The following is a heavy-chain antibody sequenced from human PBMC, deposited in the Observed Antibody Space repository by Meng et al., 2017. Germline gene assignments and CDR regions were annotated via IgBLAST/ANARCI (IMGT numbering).Heavy chain of an antibody. Sequence: QVQLVQSGAEGTKPGASVKVSCKPSGYNFPDYYIHWVRQAPGQGLEWMGRIDPKNGDTHYAQKFQGRVTMTGDTSISTAYMDLSGLRSDDTAVYYCARDEDISAAGKLFGDYWGQGTLVTVSS. V-gene: IGHV1-2*06. CDR1: GYNFPDYY. D-gene: IGHD6-13*01. CDR2: IDPKNGDT. J-gene: IGHJ4*02. CDR3: ARDEDISAAGKLFGDY.